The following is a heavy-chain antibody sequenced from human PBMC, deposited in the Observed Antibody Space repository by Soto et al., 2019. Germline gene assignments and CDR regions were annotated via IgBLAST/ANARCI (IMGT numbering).Heavy chain of an antibody. CDR1: GFTFSSYG. V-gene: IGHV3-33*01. CDR2: IWYDGSNK. Sequence: QVQLVESGGGVVQPGRSLRLSCAASGFTFSSYGMHWVRQAPGKGLEWVAVIWYDGSNKYYADSVKGRFTISRDNSKNTLNLQMNSLRAEDTAVYYCARDPVGVWFGELAFDYWGQGTLVTVSS. J-gene: IGHJ4*02. D-gene: IGHD3-10*01. CDR3: ARDPVGVWFGELAFDY.